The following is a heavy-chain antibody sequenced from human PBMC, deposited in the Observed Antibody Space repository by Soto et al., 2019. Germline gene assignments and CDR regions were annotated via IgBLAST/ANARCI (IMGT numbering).Heavy chain of an antibody. CDR1: GFKFSNYA. J-gene: IGHJ4*02. D-gene: IGHD3-16*01. Sequence: PGGSLRLSCAASGFKFSNYAMSWVRQAPGKGLEWVSLISATGGGTYYADSVKGRFTISRDNSHNTLYLQVHSLTAEDTAVYYCAKDRREGGNSAFYFDFWCQGDPVTVSS. V-gene: IGHV3-23*01. CDR3: AKDRREGGNSAFYFDF. CDR2: ISATGGGT.